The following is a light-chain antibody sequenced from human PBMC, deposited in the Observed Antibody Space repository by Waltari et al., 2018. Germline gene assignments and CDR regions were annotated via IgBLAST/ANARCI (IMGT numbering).Light chain of an antibody. CDR3: ALYMGSGIWV. J-gene: IGLJ3*02. CDR1: SGSISTTSY. CDR2: KAN. Sequence: QTVVTQEPSLSVSPGGTVTLTFALSSGSISTTSYATWYQQSPGQAPRTLVYKANRRSSGVPDRFSGSILGNKAALTITGAQADDESDYYCALYMGSGIWVFGGGTKLTVL. V-gene: IGLV8-61*01.